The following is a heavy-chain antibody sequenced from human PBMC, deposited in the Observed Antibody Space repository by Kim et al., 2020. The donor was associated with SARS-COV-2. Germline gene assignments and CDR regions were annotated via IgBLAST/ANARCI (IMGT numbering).Heavy chain of an antibody. D-gene: IGHD1-26*01. J-gene: IGHJ4*02. CDR3: ARERAGAKGSYFDY. Sequence: ADSVKGRFTISRDKSKNTLYLQMNSLGAEDTAMYYCARERAGAKGSYFDYCRPATLVTVSS. V-gene: IGHV3-53*01.